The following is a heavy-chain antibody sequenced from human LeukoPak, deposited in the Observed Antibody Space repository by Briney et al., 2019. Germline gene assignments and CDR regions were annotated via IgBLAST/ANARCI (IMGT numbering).Heavy chain of an antibody. CDR2: ISSSSSYI. CDR3: AKVAAQLLAFDI. CDR1: GFTFSSYS. J-gene: IGHJ3*02. V-gene: IGHV3-21*04. D-gene: IGHD1-26*01. Sequence: GGSLRLSCAASGFTFSSYSMNWVRQAPGKGLEWVSSISSSSSYIYYADSVKGRFTISRDNSKNTLYLQMNSLRAEDTAVYYCAKVAAQLLAFDIWGQGTMVTVSS.